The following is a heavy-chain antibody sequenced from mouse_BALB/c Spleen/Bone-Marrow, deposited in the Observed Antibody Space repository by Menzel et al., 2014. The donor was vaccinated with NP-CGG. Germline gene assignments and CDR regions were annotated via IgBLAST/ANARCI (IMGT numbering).Heavy chain of an antibody. Sequence: EVQLQQSGPSLVKPSQTLSLTCSVTGDSITSGYWNWIRKFPGNKLEYMGFISYSGGTYYNPSLRSRISITRDTSKNQYYLQLNSVTTEDTATYFCARTHYYGWFDSWGQGTTLTASS. CDR3: ARTHYYGWFDS. D-gene: IGHD1-2*01. CDR1: GDSITSGY. V-gene: IGHV3-8*02. CDR2: ISYSGGT. J-gene: IGHJ2*01.